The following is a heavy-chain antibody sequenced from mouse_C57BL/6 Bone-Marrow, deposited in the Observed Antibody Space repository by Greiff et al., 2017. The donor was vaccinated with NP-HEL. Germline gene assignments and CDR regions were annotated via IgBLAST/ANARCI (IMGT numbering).Heavy chain of an antibody. D-gene: IGHD1-1*01. CDR3: EPITAVVATGDYAMDY. Sequence: EVQLQQSGPELVKPGTSVKISCKASGYTFTDYYMNWVKQSHGKSLEWIGDINPNNGGTSYNQKFKGKATLTVDKSSSTAYMELRSLTSEDSAVYYCEPITAVVATGDYAMDYGGQGTSVTVSS. V-gene: IGHV1-26*01. CDR2: INPNNGGT. CDR1: GYTFTDYY. J-gene: IGHJ4*01.